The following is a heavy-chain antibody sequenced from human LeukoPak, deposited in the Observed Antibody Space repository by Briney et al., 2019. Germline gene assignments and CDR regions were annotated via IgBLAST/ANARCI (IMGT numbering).Heavy chain of an antibody. V-gene: IGHV4-30-4*08. CDR3: ARSAYYYDSSGYPRDGAFDI. CDR1: GGSISSYY. CDR2: IYYSGST. J-gene: IGHJ3*02. D-gene: IGHD3-22*01. Sequence: SETLSLTCTVSGGSISSYYWSWIRQPPGKGLEWIGYIYYSGSTYYNPSLKSRVTISVDTSKNQFSLKLSSVTAADTAVYYCARSAYYYDSSGYPRDGAFDIWGQGTMVTVSS.